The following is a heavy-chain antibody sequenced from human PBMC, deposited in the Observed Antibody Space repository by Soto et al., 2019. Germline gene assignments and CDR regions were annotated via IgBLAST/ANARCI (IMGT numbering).Heavy chain of an antibody. J-gene: IGHJ4*02. CDR1: GFTFSNYW. CDR3: ASVAI. Sequence: EVQLVESGGGLVQPGGSLRLSCAASGFTFSNYWMSWVRQAPGKGLEWVANIKQDGTEKNYVASVRGRFTISRDNAKNALDLQMNSLTADDTAVYYCASVAIWGQGTLVTVSS. CDR2: IKQDGTEK. D-gene: IGHD5-12*01. V-gene: IGHV3-7*01.